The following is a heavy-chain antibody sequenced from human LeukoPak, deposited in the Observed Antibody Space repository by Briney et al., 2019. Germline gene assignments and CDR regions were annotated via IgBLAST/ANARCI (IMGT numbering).Heavy chain of an antibody. V-gene: IGHV1-18*01. Sequence: ASVKVSCKASGYTFTSYGISWVRQAPGQGLEWMGWISAYNGNTNYAQKLQGRVTMTTDTSTSTAYMELRSLRSDDTAVYYCARFALEARDPFYYCYYYMDVWGKGTTVTVSS. D-gene: IGHD3-10*01. CDR1: GYTFTSYG. CDR2: ISAYNGNT. CDR3: ARFALEARDPFYYCYYYMDV. J-gene: IGHJ6*03.